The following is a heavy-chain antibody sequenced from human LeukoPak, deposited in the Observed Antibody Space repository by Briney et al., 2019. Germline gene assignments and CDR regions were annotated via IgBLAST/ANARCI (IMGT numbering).Heavy chain of an antibody. CDR1: GYTFTSYC. Sequence: ASVKVSCKSSGYTFTSYCISWVRQPPGQGLEWMGWISAYNGNTNYAQKLQGRVTMTTDTSTSTAYMELRSLRSDDTAVYYCARVRGVDDAFDIWGQGTMVTVSS. J-gene: IGHJ3*02. CDR3: ARVRGVDDAFDI. V-gene: IGHV1-18*01. D-gene: IGHD2-21*01. CDR2: ISAYNGNT.